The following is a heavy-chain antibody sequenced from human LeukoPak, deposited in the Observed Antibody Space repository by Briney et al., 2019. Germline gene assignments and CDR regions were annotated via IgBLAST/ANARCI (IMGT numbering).Heavy chain of an antibody. Sequence: SVKVSCKASGGTFSSYAISWVRQAPGQGREWMGGIIPIFGTANYAQKFQGRVTITTDESTSTAYMELSSLRSEDTAVYYCASTPPYDFWSGTASNWFDPWGQGTLVTVSS. CDR3: ASTPPYDFWSGTASNWFDP. D-gene: IGHD3-3*01. J-gene: IGHJ5*02. CDR1: GGTFSSYA. CDR2: IIPIFGTA. V-gene: IGHV1-69*05.